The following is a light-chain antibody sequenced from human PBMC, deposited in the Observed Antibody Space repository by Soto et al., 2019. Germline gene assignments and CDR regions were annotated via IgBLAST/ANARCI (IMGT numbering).Light chain of an antibody. CDR2: DVS. CDR3: SSYTSSGSRL. J-gene: IGLJ2*01. CDR1: SSDVGGYNY. V-gene: IGLV2-14*01. Sequence: QSALTQPASVSGSPGQSITISCTGTSSDVGGYNYVSWYQQHPGKAPKLMIYDVSNRPSGVSNRFSGSKSGNTASLTISGLQAEDEAVYYCSSYTSSGSRLFGGGTKLTVL.